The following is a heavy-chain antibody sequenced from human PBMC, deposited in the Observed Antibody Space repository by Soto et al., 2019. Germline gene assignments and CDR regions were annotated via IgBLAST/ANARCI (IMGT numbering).Heavy chain of an antibody. J-gene: IGHJ4*02. CDR3: AHAYGGRSLY. D-gene: IGHD1-26*01. CDR1: GFSLTTDRVG. Sequence: QITLKESGPTLVKLTQTLTLTCTFSGFSLTTDRVGVGWIRQPPGEALEWLAVIYWDDSKTYRPSLESRLPITKDTSKNRVALTMTSMDSVDTATYYCAHAYGGRSLYWGQGTLVTVSS. CDR2: IYWDDSK. V-gene: IGHV2-5*02.